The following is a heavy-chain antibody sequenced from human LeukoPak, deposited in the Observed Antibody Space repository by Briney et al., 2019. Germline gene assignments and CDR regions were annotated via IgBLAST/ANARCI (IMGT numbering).Heavy chain of an antibody. V-gene: IGHV1-2*02. Sequence: ASVKVSCKASGYTFTGYYMHWVRQAPGQGLEWMGWINPNSGGTNYAQKFQGRVTMTRDTSTSTVYMELSSLRSEDTAVYYCAIGGLSESFDYWGQGTLVTVSS. CDR3: AIGGLSESFDY. D-gene: IGHD2/OR15-2a*01. CDR1: GYTFTGYY. J-gene: IGHJ4*02. CDR2: INPNSGGT.